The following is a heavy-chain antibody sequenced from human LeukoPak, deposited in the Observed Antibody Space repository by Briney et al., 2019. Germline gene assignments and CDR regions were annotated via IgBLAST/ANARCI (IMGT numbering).Heavy chain of an antibody. Sequence: GGSLRLSCAASGFTFSSYSMNWVRQAPGEGLEWVSSISSSSSYIYYADSVKGRFTISRDNAKNSLYMQMNSLRAEDTAVYYCASSAGYCSGGSCYYYWGQGTLVTVSS. CDR3: ASSAGYCSGGSCYYY. CDR2: ISSSSSYI. CDR1: GFTFSSYS. V-gene: IGHV3-21*01. D-gene: IGHD2-15*01. J-gene: IGHJ4*02.